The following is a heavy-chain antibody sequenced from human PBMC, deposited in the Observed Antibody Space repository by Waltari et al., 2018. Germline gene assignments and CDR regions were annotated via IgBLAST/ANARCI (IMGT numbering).Heavy chain of an antibody. CDR3: ARDRGARQYYYYYGMDV. CDR1: GFTFDDYA. D-gene: IGHD3-10*01. CDR2: ISWNSGSI. V-gene: IGHV3-9*01. J-gene: IGHJ6*02. Sequence: EVQLVESGGGLVQPGRSLRLSCAASGFTFDDYAMHWVRQAPGKGLEWVSGISWNSGSIGYADSGKGRFTISRDNAKNSLYLQMNSLRAEDTAVYYCARDRGARQYYYYYGMDVWGQGTTVTVSS.